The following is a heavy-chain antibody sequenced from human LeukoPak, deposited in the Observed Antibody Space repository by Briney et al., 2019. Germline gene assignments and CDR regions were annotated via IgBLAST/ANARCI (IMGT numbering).Heavy chain of an antibody. D-gene: IGHD5-18*01. CDR1: SGSVSNSHYY. J-gene: IGHJ4*02. CDR2: IFYSGNT. CDR3: ARARGYSYGCYFDS. Sequence: SETLSLTCTVSSGSVSNSHYYWAWVRQPPGKGLEWLGSIFYSGNTHYNPSLKRPVTISIDTSKNHFSLKVNSVTAAHTAVYYCARARGYSYGCYFDSWGQGTPVTVSS. V-gene: IGHV4-39*07.